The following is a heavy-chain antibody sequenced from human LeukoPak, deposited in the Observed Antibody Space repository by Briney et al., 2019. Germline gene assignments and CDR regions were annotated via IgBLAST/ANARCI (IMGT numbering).Heavy chain of an antibody. CDR3: ARYHDYGDYKRYFDP. V-gene: IGHV3-30*04. Sequence: GGSLRLSCAASGFTFSIYAIHWVRQAPGEGLEWVAVISIDGRNEYYADSVKGRFTVSRDNSKNTLYLQMNSLRAEDTAVYYCARYHDYGDYKRYFDPWGQGILVTVSS. CDR1: GFTFSIYA. D-gene: IGHD4-17*01. J-gene: IGHJ5*02. CDR2: ISIDGRNE.